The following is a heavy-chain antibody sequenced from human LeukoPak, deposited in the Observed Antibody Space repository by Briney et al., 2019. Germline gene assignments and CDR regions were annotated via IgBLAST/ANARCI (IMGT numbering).Heavy chain of an antibody. CDR2: ISYDGSNK. D-gene: IGHD1-1*01. J-gene: IGHJ5*02. V-gene: IGHV3-30-3*01. CDR1: GFTFSSYA. CDR3: ASSKIGRTFDP. Sequence: GGSLRLSCAASGFTFSSYAMHWVRQAPGKGLEWVAVISYDGSNKYYADSVKGRFTISRDNSKNTLYLQMNSLRAEDTAVYYCASSKIGRTFDPWGQGTLVTVSS.